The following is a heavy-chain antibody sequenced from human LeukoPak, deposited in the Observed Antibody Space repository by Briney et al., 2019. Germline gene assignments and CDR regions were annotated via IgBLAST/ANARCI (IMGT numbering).Heavy chain of an antibody. V-gene: IGHV1-2*02. Sequence: ASVKVPCKASGYTFTGYYMHWVRQAPGQGLEWMGWINPNSGGTNYAQKFQGRVTMTRDTSISTAYMELSRLRSDDTAVYYCARGADSSGYYLDYYGMDVRGQGTTVTVSS. CDR1: GYTFTGYY. J-gene: IGHJ6*02. CDR2: INPNSGGT. D-gene: IGHD3-22*01. CDR3: ARGADSSGYYLDYYGMDV.